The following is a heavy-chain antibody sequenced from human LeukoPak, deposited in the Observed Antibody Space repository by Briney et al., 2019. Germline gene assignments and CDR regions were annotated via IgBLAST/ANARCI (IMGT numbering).Heavy chain of an antibody. J-gene: IGHJ5*02. D-gene: IGHD5-24*01. CDR3: ARVGVGMATTSYNWFYP. CDR2: IYYSGST. CDR1: GGSISSYY. V-gene: IGHV4-59*01. Sequence: SETLSLTCTVSGGSISSYYWSWIRQPPGKGLEWIGYIYYSGSTNYNPSLKTRVTISVDTSKNQFSLKLRSVTAADTAVYYCARVGVGMATTSYNWFYPWGQGTLVTVSS.